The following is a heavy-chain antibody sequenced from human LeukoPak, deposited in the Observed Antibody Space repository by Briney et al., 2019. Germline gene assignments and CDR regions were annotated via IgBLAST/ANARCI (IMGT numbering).Heavy chain of an antibody. CDR2: ISYDGNNK. CDR3: GRDHYGDYYFDY. V-gene: IGHV3-30-3*01. Sequence: PGGSLRLSCAASGFTFSSYAIHWVRQAPGKGLEWVAVISYDGNNKSYAGSVRGRFTISRDNSKNTLYLQMNSLRADDTAVYYCGRDHYGDYYFDYWGQGTLVTVSS. CDR1: GFTFSSYA. D-gene: IGHD4-17*01. J-gene: IGHJ4*02.